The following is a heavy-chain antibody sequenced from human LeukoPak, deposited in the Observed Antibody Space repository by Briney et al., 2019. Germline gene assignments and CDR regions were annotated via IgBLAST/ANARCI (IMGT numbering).Heavy chain of an antibody. CDR2: INHSGST. D-gene: IGHD3-10*01. CDR1: GGSFSGYY. J-gene: IGHJ4*02. Sequence: SETLSLTCTVSGGSFSGYYWSWIRQPPGKGLEWIGEINHSGSTNYNPSLKSRVTISVDTSKNQFSLKLSSVTAADTAVYYCARRYGSGRDYWGQGTLVTVSS. CDR3: ARRYGSGRDY. V-gene: IGHV4-34*01.